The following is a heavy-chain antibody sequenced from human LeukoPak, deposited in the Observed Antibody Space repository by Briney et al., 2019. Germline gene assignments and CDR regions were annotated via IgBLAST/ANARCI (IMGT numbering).Heavy chain of an antibody. CDR2: IIPILGIA. D-gene: IGHD3-22*01. J-gene: IGHJ4*02. CDR3: ARDESSYYYDSSGYYSY. CDR1: GGTFSSYA. Sequence: GASVTVSCKASGGTFSSYAISWVRQAPGQGLEWMGRIIPILGIANYAQKFQGRVTITADKSTSTAYMELSSLRSEDTAVYYCARDESSYYYDSSGYYSYWGQGTLVTVSS. V-gene: IGHV1-69*04.